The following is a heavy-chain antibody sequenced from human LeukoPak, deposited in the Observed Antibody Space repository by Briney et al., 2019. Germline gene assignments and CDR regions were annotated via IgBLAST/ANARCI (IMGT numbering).Heavy chain of an antibody. J-gene: IGHJ3*02. V-gene: IGHV1-69*13. CDR3: AKNRDSGSYFDAFDI. CDR1: GGTFSSYA. D-gene: IGHD1-26*01. Sequence: GASVKVSCKASGGTFSSYAISWVRQAPGQGLEWMGGIIPIFGTANYAQKFQGRVTITADESTSTAYMELSSLRSEDTAVYYCAKNRDSGSYFDAFDIWGQGTMITVSS. CDR2: IIPIFGTA.